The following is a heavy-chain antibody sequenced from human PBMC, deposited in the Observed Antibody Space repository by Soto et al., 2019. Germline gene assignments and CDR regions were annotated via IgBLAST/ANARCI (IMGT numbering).Heavy chain of an antibody. CDR2: ISGSGGST. J-gene: IGHJ4*02. V-gene: IGHV3-23*01. D-gene: IGHD3-10*01. CDR1: GFTFSSYA. CDR3: AKDIRREMATMVIDY. Sequence: GESLKISCAASGFTFSSYAMSWVRQAPGKGLEWVSAISGSGGSTYYADSVKGRFTISRDNSKNTLYLQMNSLRAEDTAVYYCAKDIRREMATMVIDYWGQGTLVTVSS.